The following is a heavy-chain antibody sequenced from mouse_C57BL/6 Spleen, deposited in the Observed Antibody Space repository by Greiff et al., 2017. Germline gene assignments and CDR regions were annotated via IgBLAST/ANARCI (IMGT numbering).Heavy chain of an antibody. J-gene: IGHJ2*01. D-gene: IGHD3-2*02. CDR2: IYPGGGYT. Sequence: QVQLQQSGAELVRPGTSVKISCKASGYTFTNYWIGWAKQRPGHGLEWIGDIYPGGGYTNYNEKFKGKATLTADKSSSTAYMQFSSRTSEDSAIYYCARGGSSGYYYFDYWGQGTTLTVSS. CDR3: ARGGSSGYYYFDY. CDR1: GYTFTNYW. V-gene: IGHV1-63*01.